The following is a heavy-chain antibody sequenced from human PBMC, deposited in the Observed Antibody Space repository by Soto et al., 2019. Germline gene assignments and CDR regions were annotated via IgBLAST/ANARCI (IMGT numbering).Heavy chain of an antibody. CDR2: IIPILGTA. D-gene: IGHD6-19*01. Sequence: QVQLVQSGAEVKKPGPSVKVSCKASGGTFSSYAISWVRQAPGQGQEWMGGIIPILGTANYAQKVQGRVTITADESTSTAYMELSSLRSEDTAVYYCARGSGAVAGTFDYWGQGTLVTVSS. J-gene: IGHJ4*02. CDR1: GGTFSSYA. V-gene: IGHV1-69*01. CDR3: ARGSGAVAGTFDY.